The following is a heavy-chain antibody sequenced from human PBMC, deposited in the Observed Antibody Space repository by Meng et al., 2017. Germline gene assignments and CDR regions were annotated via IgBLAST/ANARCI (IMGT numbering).Heavy chain of an antibody. CDR3: ARVREWLRFGPDAFDI. D-gene: IGHD5-12*01. CDR1: GYTFTGYY. V-gene: IGHV1-2*02. Sequence: ASVKVSCKASGYTFTGYYMHWVRQAPGQGLEWMGWINPNSGGTNYAQKFQGRVTMTRDTSISTAYMELSRLRSDDTAVYYCARVREWLRFGPDAFDIWGQGTMVTVSS. J-gene: IGHJ3*02. CDR2: INPNSGGT.